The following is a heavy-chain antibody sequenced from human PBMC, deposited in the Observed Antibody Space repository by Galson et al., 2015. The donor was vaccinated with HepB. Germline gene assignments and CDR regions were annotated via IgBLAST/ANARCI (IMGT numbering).Heavy chain of an antibody. D-gene: IGHD4/OR15-4a*01. V-gene: IGHV1-18*04. J-gene: IGHJ4*02. CDR1: GYTFTSNG. CDR3: ARDRDYRFDF. Sequence: SVKVSCKASGYTFTSNGISWVRQTPRQGLEWLGWISSYGGNTKYAQKYQGRITLTRDTSTSTAYLEQRSLRSDDTAVYYCARDRDYRFDFWGQGTLVTVSS. CDR2: ISSYGGNT.